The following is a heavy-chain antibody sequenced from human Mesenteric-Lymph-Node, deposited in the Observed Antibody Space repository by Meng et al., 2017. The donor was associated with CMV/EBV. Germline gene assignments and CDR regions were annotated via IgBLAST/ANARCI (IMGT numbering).Heavy chain of an antibody. CDR2: IFYSGSA. D-gene: IGHD3-10*01. J-gene: IGHJ5*02. V-gene: IGHV4-39*02. CDR1: GGSISSSWHY. CDR3: ARDTLTYSYGPGWIDP. Sequence: QLQESVPRLVKPSEALSLKCTVSGGSISSSWHYWGWIRQPPGKGLEWIGSIFYSGSAHYNPALESRVTISIDKSKNEFFLNLGSVTAADTAMYFCARDTLTYSYGPGWIDPWGQGTLVTVSS.